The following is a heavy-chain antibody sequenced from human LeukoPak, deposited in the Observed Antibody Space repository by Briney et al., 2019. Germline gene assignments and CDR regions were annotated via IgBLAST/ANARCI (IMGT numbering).Heavy chain of an antibody. CDR1: GFTFSSYA. V-gene: IGHV3-30-3*01. CDR2: ISYDGSNK. D-gene: IGHD6-19*01. Sequence: GGSLRLSCAASGFTFSSYAMHWVRQAPGKGLEWVAVISYDGSNKYYADSVKGRFTISRDNSKNTLYLQMNSLRAEDTAVYYCARVGSGWSYFDYWGQGTLVTVSS. J-gene: IGHJ4*02. CDR3: ARVGSGWSYFDY.